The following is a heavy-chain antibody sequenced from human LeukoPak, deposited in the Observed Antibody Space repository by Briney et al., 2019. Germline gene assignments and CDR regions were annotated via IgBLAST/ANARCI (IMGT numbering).Heavy chain of an antibody. CDR3: ARDLCSAGDCYSGKHSYGSGLYFDS. V-gene: IGHV3-7*01. D-gene: IGHD2-15*01. CDR2: IKQDESER. CDR1: GFTFSSYW. Sequence: GGSLRLSCAASGFTFSSYWMTWVRQAPGKGLEWVANIKQDESERYYVDSVKGGFIRSRDNAKNSLDLQMNSLSAEDTAVYYCARDLCSAGDCYSGKHSYGSGLYFDSWGQGTLVTVSS. J-gene: IGHJ4*02.